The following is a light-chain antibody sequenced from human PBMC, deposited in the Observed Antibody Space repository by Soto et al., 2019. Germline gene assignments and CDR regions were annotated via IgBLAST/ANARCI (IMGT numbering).Light chain of an antibody. V-gene: IGKV4-1*01. CDR3: QQYHTTPFT. CDR2: WAS. CDR1: QNVLYKSKNKNY. J-gene: IGKJ3*01. Sequence: LTQSPDSLGMSLGERATIDCKSSQNVLYKSKNKNYLAWYQQKPGQPPKLLIYWASTRESGVPDRFSGSGSGTDFTLTINGLQAEDVAVYFCQQYHTTPFTFGPGTKVDIK.